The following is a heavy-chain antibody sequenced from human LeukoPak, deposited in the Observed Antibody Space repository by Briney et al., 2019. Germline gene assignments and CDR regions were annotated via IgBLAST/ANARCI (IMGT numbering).Heavy chain of an antibody. V-gene: IGHV4-59*01. J-gene: IGHJ6*03. CDR3: ARVGPDYGDYYYYYYYMDV. D-gene: IGHD4-17*01. CDR2: IYYSGST. CDR1: GGSISSYY. Sequence: SETLSLTCTVSGGSISSYYWSWIRQPPGKGLELIGYIYYSGSTNYNPSLKSRVTISVDTSKNQFSLKLSSVTAADTAVYYCARVGPDYGDYYYYYYYMDVWGKGTTVTVSS.